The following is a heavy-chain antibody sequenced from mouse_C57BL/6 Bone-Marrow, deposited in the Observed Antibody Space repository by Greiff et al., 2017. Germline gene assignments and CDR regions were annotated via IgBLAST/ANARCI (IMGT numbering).Heavy chain of an antibody. V-gene: IGHV5-6*01. CDR2: ISSGGSYT. D-gene: IGHD1-1*01. Sequence: EVQRVESGGDLVKPGGSLKLSCAASGFTFSSYGMSWVRQTPDKRLEWVATISSGGSYTYYPDSVKGRFTISSDNAKNTLYLQMSSLKSENTAMYYWARHHPITTVVARPFAYWGQGTLVTVSA. CDR3: ARHHPITTVVARPFAY. J-gene: IGHJ3*01. CDR1: GFTFSSYG.